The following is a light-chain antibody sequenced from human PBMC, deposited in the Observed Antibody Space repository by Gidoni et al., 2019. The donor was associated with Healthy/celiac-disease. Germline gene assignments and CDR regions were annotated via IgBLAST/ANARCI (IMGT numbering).Light chain of an antibody. CDR3: QQRSNWPLT. CDR1: QRVSSY. J-gene: IGKJ4*01. Sequence: IVLTQSPATLSLSPGERATLSCRASQRVSSYLAWYQQKPGQAPRLLIYDASNRATGIPARFSGSGSGTDFTLTISSLEPEDFAVYYCQQRSNWPLTFXGXTKVEIK. V-gene: IGKV3-11*01. CDR2: DAS.